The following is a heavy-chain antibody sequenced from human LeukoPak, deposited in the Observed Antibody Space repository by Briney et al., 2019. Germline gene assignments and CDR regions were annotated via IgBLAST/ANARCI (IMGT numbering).Heavy chain of an antibody. CDR3: ARSRSSSWFLFDY. Sequence: PSETLSLTCTVSGASISSYYWSWIRQPPGKGLEWIGYIYYSGSTNYNPSLKSRVTISADTSKNQFSLKLNSVTAADTAVYYCARSRSSSWFLFDYWGQGTLVTVSS. J-gene: IGHJ4*02. CDR2: IYYSGST. CDR1: GASISSYY. D-gene: IGHD6-13*01. V-gene: IGHV4-59*01.